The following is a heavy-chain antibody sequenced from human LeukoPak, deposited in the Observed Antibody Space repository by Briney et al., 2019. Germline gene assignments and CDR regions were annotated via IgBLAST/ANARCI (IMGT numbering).Heavy chain of an antibody. Sequence: GGSLRLSCAASGFTFDDYAMHWVRQAPGKGLEWVSGISWSSGSIGYADSVKGRFTISRDNAKNSLYLQMNSLRAEDTALYYCAKDIATEMATIIDYWGQGTLVTVSS. CDR1: GFTFDDYA. CDR2: ISWSSGSI. J-gene: IGHJ4*02. CDR3: AKDIATEMATIIDY. V-gene: IGHV3-9*01. D-gene: IGHD5-24*01.